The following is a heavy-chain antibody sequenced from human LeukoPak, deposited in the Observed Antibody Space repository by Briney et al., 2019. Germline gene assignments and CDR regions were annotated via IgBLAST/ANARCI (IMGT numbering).Heavy chain of an antibody. D-gene: IGHD1-26*01. CDR1: GGSISSGGYY. J-gene: IGHJ4*02. CDR3: ARGGGWELRRGYYFDY. CDR2: IYYSGST. Sequence: SQTLSLTCTVSGGSISSGGYYWGWIRQPPGKGLEWIGSIYYSGSTYYNPSLKSRVTISVDTSKNQFSLKLSSVTAADTAVYYCARGGGWELRRGYYFDYWGQGTLVTVSS. V-gene: IGHV4-39*07.